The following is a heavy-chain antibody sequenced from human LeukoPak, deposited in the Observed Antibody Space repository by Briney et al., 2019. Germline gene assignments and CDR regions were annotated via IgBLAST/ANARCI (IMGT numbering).Heavy chain of an antibody. CDR2: ISYDGSNK. CDR1: GFTFSSYA. Sequence: GRSLRLSCAASGFTFSSYAMHWVRQAPGKGLEWVAVISYDGSNKYYADSVKGRFTISRDNSKNTLYLQMNILRAEDTAVYYCAREGWDYYDSSGPFDHWGQGTLVTVSS. V-gene: IGHV3-30-3*01. J-gene: IGHJ4*02. D-gene: IGHD3-22*01. CDR3: AREGWDYYDSSGPFDH.